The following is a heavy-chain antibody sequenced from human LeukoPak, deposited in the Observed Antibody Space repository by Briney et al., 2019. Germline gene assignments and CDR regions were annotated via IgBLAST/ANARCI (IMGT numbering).Heavy chain of an antibody. D-gene: IGHD3-10*01. J-gene: IGHJ4*02. CDR1: GFTFSDYY. V-gene: IGHV3-11*01. Sequence: GGSLRLSCAASGFTFSDYYMSWIRQAPGKGLEWVSYISSSGSTIYYADSVKGRFTISRDNAKNSLYLQMNSLRAEDTALYYCAKVVHGSGSKGPSTIFDYWGQGTLVTVSS. CDR3: AKVVHGSGSKGPSTIFDY. CDR2: ISSSGSTI.